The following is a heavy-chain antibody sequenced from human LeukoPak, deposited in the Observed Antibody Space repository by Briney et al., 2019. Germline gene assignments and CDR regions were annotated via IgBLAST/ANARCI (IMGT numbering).Heavy chain of an antibody. CDR3: ARGYCSGTSCYFDY. CDR2: IYYSGST. J-gene: IGHJ4*02. Sequence: PSETLSLTCTVSGGSISSGDYYWSWIRQPPGKGLEWIGYIYYSGSTYYNPSLKSRVTISVDTSKNQFSLKLSSVTAADTAVYYCARGYCSGTSCYFDYWGQGTLVTVSS. V-gene: IGHV4-30-4*08. D-gene: IGHD2-2*01. CDR1: GGSISSGDYY.